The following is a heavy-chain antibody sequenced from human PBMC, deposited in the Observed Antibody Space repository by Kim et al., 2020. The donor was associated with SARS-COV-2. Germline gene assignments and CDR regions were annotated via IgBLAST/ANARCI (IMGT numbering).Heavy chain of an antibody. CDR2: IYYSGST. CDR1: GGSISSSSYY. D-gene: IGHD6-13*01. J-gene: IGHJ6*02. CDR3: ARLIADASSWYYYYYYGMDV. V-gene: IGHV4-39*01. Sequence: SETLSLTCTVSGGSISSSSYYWGWIRQPPGKGLEWIGSIYYSGSTYYNPSLKSRVTISVDTSKNQFSLKLSSVTAADTAVYYCARLIADASSWYYYYYYGMDVWGQGTTVTVSS.